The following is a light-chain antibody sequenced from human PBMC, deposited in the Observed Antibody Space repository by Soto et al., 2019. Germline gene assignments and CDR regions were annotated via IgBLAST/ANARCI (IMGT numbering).Light chain of an antibody. CDR1: SSNIGAGYD. V-gene: IGLV1-40*01. J-gene: IGLJ1*01. CDR2: GNS. Sequence: QGVVTQPPSVSGAPGQRVTISCTGSSSNIGAGYDVHWYQQLPGTAPKLLIYGNSNRPSGVPDRFSGSKSGTSASLAITGLQAEDEADYYCQSYDSSLSGSGVFGTGTKLTVL. CDR3: QSYDSSLSGSGV.